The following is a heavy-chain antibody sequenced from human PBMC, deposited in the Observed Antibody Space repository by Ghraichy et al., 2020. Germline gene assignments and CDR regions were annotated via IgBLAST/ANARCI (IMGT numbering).Heavy chain of an antibody. J-gene: IGHJ4*02. V-gene: IGHV4-39*01. CDR1: GGPISNSGYY. D-gene: IGHD3-10*01. CDR3: ARGAITMVPDY. CDR2: IYNSGTT. Sequence: SETLSLTCTVSGGPISNSGYYWGWICKPPGKGLEWIGNIYNSGTTYYNPSLKSRVIISVDTSKNQFSLKLSSVTAADTAVYYCARGAITMVPDYWGQGTLVTFSS.